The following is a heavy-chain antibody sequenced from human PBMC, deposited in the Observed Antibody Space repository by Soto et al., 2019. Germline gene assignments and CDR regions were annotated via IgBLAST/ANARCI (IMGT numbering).Heavy chain of an antibody. CDR2: ISGSGGST. D-gene: IGHD1-26*01. CDR1: GFTFSSYA. CDR3: ATSGARGWLQSIDY. J-gene: IGHJ4*02. Sequence: EVQLLESGGGLVQPGGSLRLSCAASGFTFSSYAMSWVRQAPGKGLEWVSAISGSGGSTYYADSVKGRFTISRDNSKNTLYLQMNSLRAEDTAVYYCATSGARGWLQSIDYWGQGTLVTVSS. V-gene: IGHV3-23*01.